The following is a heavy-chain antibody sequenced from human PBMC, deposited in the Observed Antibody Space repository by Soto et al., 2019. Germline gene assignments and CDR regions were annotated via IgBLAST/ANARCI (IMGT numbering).Heavy chain of an antibody. V-gene: IGHV3-53*01. CDR2: IYINGST. Sequence: GGSLRLSCPASVFSFSSNYMSWVRQAPGEGLEWVAIIYINGSTDYADSVQGRFSVSRDIYKNTLFLQMNNLRAEDTAVYFCSGDPSGYDEGDWYHGVDVWGQGTTVTVSS. D-gene: IGHD5-12*01. CDR3: SGDPSGYDEGDWYHGVDV. J-gene: IGHJ6*02. CDR1: VFSFSSNY.